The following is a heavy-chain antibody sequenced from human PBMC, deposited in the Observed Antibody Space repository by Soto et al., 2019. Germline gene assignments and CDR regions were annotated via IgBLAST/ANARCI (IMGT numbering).Heavy chain of an antibody. V-gene: IGHV3-23*01. CDR2: ISGSGGST. D-gene: IGHD5-18*01. CDR3: AMAHVDASMDYYYYYGLDV. CDR1: GFTFSSYA. J-gene: IGHJ6*02. Sequence: SGGSLRLSCAASGFTFSSYAMNWVRQAPGKGLEWVSGISGSGGSTYYADSVKGRFTISRDNSKNTLYLQTNSLRAEDAAVYWCAMAHVDASMDYYYYYGLDVWGQGTTVTVSS.